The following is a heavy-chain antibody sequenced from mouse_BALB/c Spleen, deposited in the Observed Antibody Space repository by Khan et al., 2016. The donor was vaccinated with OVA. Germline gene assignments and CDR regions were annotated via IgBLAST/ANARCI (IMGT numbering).Heavy chain of an antibody. J-gene: IGHJ3*01. V-gene: IGHV3-6*02. CDR2: ISYDGSN. Sequence: EVQLQESGPGLVKPSQSLSLTCSVTGYSITSGYYWNWIRQFPGNKLEWMGYISYDGSNNYNPSLNNRISLTRDTSNNPFFLMLTYANTEDTATYYCADVPAYWGQGTLVTVSA. CDR1: GYSITSGYY. CDR3: ADVPAY.